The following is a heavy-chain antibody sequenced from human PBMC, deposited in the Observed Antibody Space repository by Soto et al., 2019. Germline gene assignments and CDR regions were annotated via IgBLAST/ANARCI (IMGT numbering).Heavy chain of an antibody. CDR2: INPSDGST. V-gene: IGHV1-46*03. CDR1: GYTFTSYY. Sequence: APVKVSCKASGYTFTSYYIHWVRQAPGQGLEWMGIINPSDGSTSYAQKFQGRVTMTRDTSTSTVYMELSSLSSGDTAVYYCTRAAESNYAWFDPWGQGTLVTVSS. D-gene: IGHD4-4*01. CDR3: TRAAESNYAWFDP. J-gene: IGHJ5*02.